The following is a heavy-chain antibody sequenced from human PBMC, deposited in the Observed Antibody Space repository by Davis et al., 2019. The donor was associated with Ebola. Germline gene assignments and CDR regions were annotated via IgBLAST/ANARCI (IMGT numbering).Heavy chain of an antibody. V-gene: IGHV4-39*01. Sequence: PSETLSLTCTVSGGSISSSSYYWTWIRQPPGKGLEWIGEIYHTGRTNYNPSLKSRVTISVDTSNNQFSLKLNSVTAADTAIYYCARYNFPLFNYWSQGTLVTVSS. CDR2: IYHTGRT. CDR3: ARYNFPLFNY. J-gene: IGHJ4*02. CDR1: GGSISSSSYY. D-gene: IGHD5-24*01.